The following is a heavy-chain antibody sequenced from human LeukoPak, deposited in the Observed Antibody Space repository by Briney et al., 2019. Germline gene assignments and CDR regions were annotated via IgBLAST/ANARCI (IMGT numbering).Heavy chain of an antibody. J-gene: IGHJ4*02. CDR2: IYYSGSS. V-gene: IGHV4-39*01. CDR3: VRHATTQSGKGFDY. CDR1: GGSISSSSYY. Sequence: SETLSLTCTVSGGSISSSSYYWGWIRQPPGKGLEWIGRIYYSGSSYYNPSLKSRVTISVDTSKNQFSLKLSSVTAADTAVYYCVRHATTQSGKGFDYWGQGTLVTVSS. D-gene: IGHD1/OR15-1a*01.